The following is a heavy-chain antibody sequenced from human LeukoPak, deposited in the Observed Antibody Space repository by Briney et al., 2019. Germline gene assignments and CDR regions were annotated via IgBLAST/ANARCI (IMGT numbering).Heavy chain of an antibody. V-gene: IGHV3-23*01. D-gene: IGHD2-2*01. CDR2: ISGSGGST. J-gene: IGHJ4*02. CDR3: AKVQYHSYYFDY. CDR1: GFTFSGYA. Sequence: GGSLRLSCAASGFTFSGYAMSWVRQAPGKGLEWVSAISGSGGSTYYADSVRGRFTISRDNSKNTLYLQMNSLRAEDTALYYCAKVQYHSYYFDYWGQGTLVTVSS.